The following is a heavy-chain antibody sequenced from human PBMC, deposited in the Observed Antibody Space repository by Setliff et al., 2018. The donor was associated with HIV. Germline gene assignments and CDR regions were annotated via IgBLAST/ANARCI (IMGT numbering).Heavy chain of an antibody. CDR2: IYPGDSET. Sequence: PGESLKISCTASGYNFNNYWIGWVRQMPGKGLEWIGVIYPGDSETRHGPSFQGQVSISADRSITTAYLQWRSLKASDTAMYYCTRRRRAPGSEDLEAYWGQGTLVTVSS. CDR3: TRRRRAPGSEDLEAY. V-gene: IGHV5-51*01. J-gene: IGHJ4*02. D-gene: IGHD1-26*01. CDR1: GYNFNNYW.